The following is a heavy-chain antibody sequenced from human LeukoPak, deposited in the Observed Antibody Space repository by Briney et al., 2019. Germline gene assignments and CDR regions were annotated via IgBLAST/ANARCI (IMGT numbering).Heavy chain of an antibody. CDR2: FYSGGNT. D-gene: IGHD4-23*01. Sequence: GGSLRLSCAASGFTVSSNYMTWVRQAPGKGLEWVSVFYSGGNTYYADSVQGRFTISRDTSKNTVNLQMNSLRAEDTAVYYCARRAGGYSHPYDYWGQGILVTVSS. CDR1: GFTVSSNY. V-gene: IGHV3-66*04. CDR3: ARRAGGYSHPYDY. J-gene: IGHJ4*02.